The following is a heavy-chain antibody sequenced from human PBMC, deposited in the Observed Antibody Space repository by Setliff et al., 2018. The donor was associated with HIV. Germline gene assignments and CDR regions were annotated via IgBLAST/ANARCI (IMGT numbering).Heavy chain of an antibody. CDR3: ARRSVTYYYDSSGYYDGAFDI. Sequence: SETLSLTCTVSGGSISSSSYYWGWIRQPPGKGLKWIGSIYYSGSTYYNPSLKSRVTISVDTSKNQFSLKLSSVTAADTAVYYCARRSVTYYYDSSGYYDGAFDIWGQGTMVTVSS. CDR2: IYYSGST. CDR1: GGSISSSSYY. V-gene: IGHV4-39*07. J-gene: IGHJ3*02. D-gene: IGHD3-22*01.